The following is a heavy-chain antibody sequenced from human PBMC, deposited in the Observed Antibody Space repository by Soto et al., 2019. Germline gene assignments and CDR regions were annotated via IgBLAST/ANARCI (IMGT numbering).Heavy chain of an antibody. CDR3: ARQRTDGSRLDT. J-gene: IGHJ5*02. CDR2: IYYSGST. CDR1: GGSISRGDYY. Sequence: QVQLQESGPGLVKPSQTLSLTCTVSGGSISRGDYYWSWIRPPPGQGLEWIGYIYYSGSTYYPPSLKSRVTISLDASKNQFSLKLSSVTAADTAVYYCARQRTDGSRLDTWGKGTLVTVSS. D-gene: IGHD6-13*01. V-gene: IGHV4-30-4*01.